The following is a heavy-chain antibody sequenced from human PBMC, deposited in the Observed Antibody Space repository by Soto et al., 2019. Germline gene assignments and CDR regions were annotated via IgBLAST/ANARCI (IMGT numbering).Heavy chain of an antibody. CDR2: IIPIFGTA. J-gene: IGHJ4*02. D-gene: IGHD3-10*01. CDR3: ARGDIWVRGVTIPYFDY. V-gene: IGHV1-69*01. CDR1: GGTFSSYA. Sequence: QVQLVQSGAEVKKPGSSVKVSCKASGGTFSSYAISWVRQAPGQGLEWMGGIIPIFGTANYAQKFRGRVTITADESTSTAYMELSSLRSEDTAVYYCARGDIWVRGVTIPYFDYWGQGTLVTVSS.